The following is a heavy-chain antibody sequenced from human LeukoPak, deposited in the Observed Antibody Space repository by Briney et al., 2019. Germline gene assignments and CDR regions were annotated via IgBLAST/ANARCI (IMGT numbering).Heavy chain of an antibody. CDR1: GGSISSDHYF. D-gene: IGHD2-21*01. Sequence: SQTLSLTCTVSGGSISSDHYFWSWIRQPAGKGLEWIGRISSTGRTDYNPSLTSRVTISVDTSKNQISMKLSSVTAADTAVYYCARVVVANDAFDIWGQGTMVTVSS. CDR3: ARVVVANDAFDI. J-gene: IGHJ3*02. CDR2: ISSTGRT. V-gene: IGHV4-61*02.